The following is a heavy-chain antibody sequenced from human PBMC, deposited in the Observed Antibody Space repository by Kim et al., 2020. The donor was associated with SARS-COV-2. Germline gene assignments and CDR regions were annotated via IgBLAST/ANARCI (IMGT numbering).Heavy chain of an antibody. J-gene: IGHJ6*02. CDR3: ARSMVRGPYDYGMDV. CDR2: IWYDGSNK. D-gene: IGHD3-10*01. Sequence: GGSLRLSCAASGFTFSSYGMHWVRQAPGKGLEWVAVIWYDGSNKYYADSVKGRFTISRDNSKNTLYLQMNSLRAEDTAVYYCARSMVRGPYDYGMDVWGQGTTVTVSS. V-gene: IGHV3-33*01. CDR1: GFTFSSYG.